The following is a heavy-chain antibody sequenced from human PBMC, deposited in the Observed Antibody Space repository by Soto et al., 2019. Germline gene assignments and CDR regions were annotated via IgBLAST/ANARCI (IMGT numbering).Heavy chain of an antibody. V-gene: IGHV6-1*01. CDR3: ARSREAGTIYGMDV. D-gene: IGHD1-7*01. CDR1: GDSVSSNSAA. CDR2: AYYRSKWYN. Sequence: SQTLSLTCAISGDSVSSNSAACNWIRQSPSSGLEWLGRAYYRSKWYNDYAVSVKSRITINTDTSKNQFSLQLNSVTPEDTAVYYCARSREAGTIYGMDVWGQGTTVTVSS. J-gene: IGHJ6*02.